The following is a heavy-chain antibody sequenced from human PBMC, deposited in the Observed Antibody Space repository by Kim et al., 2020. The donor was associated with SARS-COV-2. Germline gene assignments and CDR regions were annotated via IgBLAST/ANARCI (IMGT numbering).Heavy chain of an antibody. V-gene: IGHV3-21*01. CDR2: ISSSSSYI. CDR1: GFTFSSYS. D-gene: IGHD3-10*01. J-gene: IGHJ5*02. Sequence: GGSLRLSCAASGFTFSSYSMNWVRQAPGKGLEWVSSISSSSSYIYYADSVKGRFTISRDNAKNSLYLQMNSLRAEDTAVYYCARAGLYGSGSYDNWFDPWGQGTLVTVSS. CDR3: ARAGLYGSGSYDNWFDP.